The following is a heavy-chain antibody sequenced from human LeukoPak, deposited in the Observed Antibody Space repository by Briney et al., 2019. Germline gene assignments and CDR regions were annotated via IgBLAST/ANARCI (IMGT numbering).Heavy chain of an antibody. CDR3: ARNDYSNYADY. V-gene: IGHV4-34*01. Sequence: ASETLSLTCAVNGGSFSGYYWSWIRQPPGKGLEWIGEINHSGSTNYNPSLKSRVTISVDTSKNQFSLKLSSVTAADTAVYYCARNDYSNYADYWGQGTLVTVSS. D-gene: IGHD4-11*01. J-gene: IGHJ4*02. CDR2: INHSGST. CDR1: GGSFSGYY.